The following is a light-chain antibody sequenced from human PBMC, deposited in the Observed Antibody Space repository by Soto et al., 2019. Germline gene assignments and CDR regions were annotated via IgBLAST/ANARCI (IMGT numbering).Light chain of an antibody. CDR1: QSVSIH. J-gene: IGKJ5*01. CDR2: DTS. Sequence: ETVMTQSPGTLSVSLGERATLSCRASQSVSIHLAWYQQKPGQAPRLLIYDTSTRATGIPARFSGSGSGTAYSLTISSLQSEDFAVYYCRQYSNWRPITFGQGTRLEIK. CDR3: RQYSNWRPIT. V-gene: IGKV3-15*01.